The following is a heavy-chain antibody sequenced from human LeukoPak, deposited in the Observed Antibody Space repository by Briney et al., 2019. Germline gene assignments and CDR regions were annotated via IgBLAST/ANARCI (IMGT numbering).Heavy chain of an antibody. D-gene: IGHD2-15*01. CDR3: AKGHRLCSSGNCNSQVDS. V-gene: IGHV3-23*01. Sequence: PGGSLRLSCAASRFIFSTYPMSWVRQAPGKGLVWISTISGSGTATHYADSVKGRFTISRDNSKTTLFLQMNSLRADDTAAYYCAKGHRLCSSGNCNSQVDSWGHGTLVIVPS. CDR2: ISGSGTAT. CDR1: RFIFSTYP. J-gene: IGHJ5*01.